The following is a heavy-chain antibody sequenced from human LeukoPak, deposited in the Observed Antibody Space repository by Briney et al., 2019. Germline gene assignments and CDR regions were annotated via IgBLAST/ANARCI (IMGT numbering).Heavy chain of an antibody. CDR1: GFTFSSYG. J-gene: IGHJ4*02. CDR2: ISGSGGST. D-gene: IGHD3-22*01. Sequence: PGGSLRLSCAASGFTFSSYGMSWVRHAPGKGLEWVSAISGSGGSTYYADSVKGRFTISRDNSKNTLYLQMNSLRAEDTAVYYCAKGKAYYYDSSGHRYFDYWGQGTLVTVSS. CDR3: AKGKAYYYDSSGHRYFDY. V-gene: IGHV3-23*01.